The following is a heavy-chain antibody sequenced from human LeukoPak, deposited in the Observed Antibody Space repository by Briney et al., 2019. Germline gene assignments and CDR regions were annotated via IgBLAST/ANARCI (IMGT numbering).Heavy chain of an antibody. CDR3: AKSGGYGVIDY. CDR2: IYYSEST. J-gene: IGHJ4*02. Sequence: SETLSLTCTVSAASVSGSAYYWGWTRQPPGKGLEWFGNIYYSESTYYNESLESRVTISIDTSKNQFSLKLNSVTAADTAMYDCAKSGGYGVIDYWGQGTLVTVSS. CDR1: AASVSGSAYY. V-gene: IGHV4-39*01. D-gene: IGHD1-26*01.